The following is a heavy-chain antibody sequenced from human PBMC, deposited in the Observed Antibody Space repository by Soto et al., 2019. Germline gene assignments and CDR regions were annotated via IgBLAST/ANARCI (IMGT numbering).Heavy chain of an antibody. D-gene: IGHD1-1*01. Sequence: QPXGSLRLPCEASGFTFSGFDMHWVRQPTGKGLEWVSSIGTAGDTYYAVSVKGRFTISRDNAKNSLSLQMNSLRAGDMAVYFCAKSQEIGTHFFDSWGQGTQVTVYS. CDR3: AKSQEIGTHFFDS. V-gene: IGHV3-13*01. CDR1: GFTFSGFD. J-gene: IGHJ4*02. CDR2: IGTAGDT.